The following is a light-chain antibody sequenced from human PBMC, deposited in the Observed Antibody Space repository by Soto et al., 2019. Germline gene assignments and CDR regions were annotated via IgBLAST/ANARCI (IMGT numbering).Light chain of an antibody. CDR1: QSVSSH. J-gene: IGKJ5*01. CDR3: QERSNLVT. CDR2: DAS. Sequence: EIVLTQSPATLSLSPGERATLSCRASQSVSSHLAWYHHKPGQAPRLLLYDASNRATGIPARFSSRGSGTDFTLTISRLAPEDVAVYYCQERSNLVTFGQGTRLEIK. V-gene: IGKV3-11*01.